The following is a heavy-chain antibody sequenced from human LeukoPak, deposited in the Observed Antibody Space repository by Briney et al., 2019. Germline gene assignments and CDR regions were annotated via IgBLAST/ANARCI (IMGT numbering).Heavy chain of an antibody. V-gene: IGHV3-7*01. CDR3: AGLVRGTYTDAFDI. D-gene: IGHD2-2*02. J-gene: IGHJ3*02. Sequence: PGGSLRLSCAASGFTFSSYAMSWVRQAPGKGLEWVANIKQDGSEKYYVDSVKGRFTISRDNAKNSLYLQMNSLRAEDTAVYYCAGLVRGTYTDAFDIWGQGTMVTVSS. CDR1: GFTFSSYA. CDR2: IKQDGSEK.